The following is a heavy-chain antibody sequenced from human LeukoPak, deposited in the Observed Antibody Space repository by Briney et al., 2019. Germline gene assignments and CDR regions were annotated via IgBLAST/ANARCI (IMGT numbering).Heavy chain of an antibody. Sequence: GGSLRLSCAASGFTFSSYSMNWVRQAPGKGLEWVSYISSSSSTIYYADSVKGRFTISRDNAKNSLYLQMNSLRDEDTAVYYCARAREQWLVGNWLDPWGQGTLVTVSP. V-gene: IGHV3-48*02. CDR1: GFTFSSYS. CDR3: ARAREQWLVGNWLDP. J-gene: IGHJ5*02. CDR2: ISSSSSTI. D-gene: IGHD6-19*01.